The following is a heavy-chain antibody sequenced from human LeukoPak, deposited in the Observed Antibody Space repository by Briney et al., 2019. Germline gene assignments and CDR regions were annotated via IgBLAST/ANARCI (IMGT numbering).Heavy chain of an antibody. D-gene: IGHD2-2*01. Sequence: GASVKVSCKSPGYTFTSHSISWLRQAPGQGLEWMGWISAYSGNTHYAQKFQGRVTMTTETSTSTAYMELRSLISDDTAVYYCARGSSSFDYWGQGTLVTVSS. J-gene: IGHJ4*02. CDR3: ARGSSSFDY. CDR2: ISAYSGNT. CDR1: GYTFTSHS. V-gene: IGHV1-18*01.